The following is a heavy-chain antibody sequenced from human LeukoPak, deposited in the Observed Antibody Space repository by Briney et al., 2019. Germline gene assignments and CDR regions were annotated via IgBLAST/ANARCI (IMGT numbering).Heavy chain of an antibody. CDR1: GGTFSSYA. D-gene: IGHD6-13*01. J-gene: IGHJ5*02. CDR2: IIPIFGTA. V-gene: IGHV1-69*05. Sequence: ASVKVSCKASGGTFSSYAISWVRQAPGQGIEWMGGIIPIFGTANYAQKFQGRVTITTDESTSTAYMELSSLRSEDTAVYYCARDRKRAGWFDPWGQGTLVTVSS. CDR3: ARDRKRAGWFDP.